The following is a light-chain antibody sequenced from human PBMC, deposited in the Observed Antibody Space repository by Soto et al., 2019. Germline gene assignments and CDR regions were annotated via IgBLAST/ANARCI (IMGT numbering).Light chain of an antibody. J-gene: IGLJ2*01. V-gene: IGLV2-14*01. Sequence: QSVLTQPASVSGSPGQSITISCTGSSSDVGGYNYVSWYQQHPGKAPKLMIYEVSNRPSGISNRFSGSKSGNTASLTLSGLQAEDEADYYCSSYTSSRTLVFGGGTKLTLL. CDR3: SSYTSSRTLV. CDR2: EVS. CDR1: SSDVGGYNY.